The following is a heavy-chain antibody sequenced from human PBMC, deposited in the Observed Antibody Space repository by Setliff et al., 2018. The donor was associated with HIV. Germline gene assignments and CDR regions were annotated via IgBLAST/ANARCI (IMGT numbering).Heavy chain of an antibody. CDR3: ARPTTGLGGGAAFDI. CDR2: ILYGGTT. D-gene: IGHD2-8*01. V-gene: IGHV4-39*01. CDR1: GGSVDSRDYY. J-gene: IGHJ3*02. Sequence: SETLSLTCAVSGGSVDSRDYYWGWIRQPPGKGIEWMGNILYGGTTYYTPSLKSRVSISVDTSRNQFSLRLNSVTAADTAVYYCARPTTGLGGGAAFDIWGQGTMVTVS.